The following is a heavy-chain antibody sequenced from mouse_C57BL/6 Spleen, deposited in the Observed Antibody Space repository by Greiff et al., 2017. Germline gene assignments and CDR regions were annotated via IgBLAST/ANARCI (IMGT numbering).Heavy chain of an antibody. Sequence: EVQLQQSGPELVKPGASVKIPCKASGYTFTDYNMDWVKQSHGKSLEWIGDINPNNGGTIYNQKFKGKATLTVDKSSSTAYMELRSLTSEDTAVYYCATYDYDGNYFDYWGQGTTLTVSS. D-gene: IGHD2-4*01. CDR1: GYTFTDYN. CDR2: INPNNGGT. J-gene: IGHJ2*01. V-gene: IGHV1-18*01. CDR3: ATYDYDGNYFDY.